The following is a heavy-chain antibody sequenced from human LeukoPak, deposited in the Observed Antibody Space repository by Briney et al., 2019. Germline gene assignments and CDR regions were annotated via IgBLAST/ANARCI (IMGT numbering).Heavy chain of an antibody. CDR2: MNPNSGNT. J-gene: IGHJ6*03. Sequence: ASVKVSCKASGYTFTSYDINWVRQATGQGLEWMGWMNPNSGNTGYAQKFQGRVTITRNTSISTAYMDLSSLRSEDTAVYYCARRAVVYYYYYYMDVWGKGTTVTVSS. CDR1: GYTFTSYD. V-gene: IGHV1-8*03. D-gene: IGHD6-19*01. CDR3: ARRAVVYYYYYYMDV.